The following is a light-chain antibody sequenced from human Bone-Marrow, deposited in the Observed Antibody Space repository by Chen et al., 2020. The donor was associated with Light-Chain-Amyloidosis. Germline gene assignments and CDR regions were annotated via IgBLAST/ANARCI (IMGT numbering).Light chain of an antibody. J-gene: IGLJ1*01. Sequence: QSALTQPASVSGSPGQSLPSSCTGTSSDVGGDNHVSWYQQHPDKAPKLMIYEVTNRPSWVPDRFSGSKSDNTASLTISGLQTEDEADYFCSSYTITNTLVFGSGTRVTVL. CDR3: SSYTITNTLV. V-gene: IGLV2-14*01. CDR1: SSDVGGDNH. CDR2: EVT.